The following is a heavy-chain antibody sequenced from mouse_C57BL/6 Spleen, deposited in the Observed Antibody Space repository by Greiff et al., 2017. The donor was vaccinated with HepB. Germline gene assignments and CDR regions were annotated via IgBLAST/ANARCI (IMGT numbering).Heavy chain of an antibody. J-gene: IGHJ4*01. CDR3: ARNYYGSLYAMDY. CDR1: GFSLTSYG. V-gene: IGHV2-2*01. CDR2: IWSGGST. D-gene: IGHD1-1*01. Sequence: VKLQESGPGLVQPSQSLSITCTVSGFSLTSYGVHWVRQSPGKGLEWLGVIWSGGSTDYNAAFISRLSISKDNAKSQVFFKMNSLQADDTAIYYCARNYYGSLYAMDYWGQGTSVTVSS.